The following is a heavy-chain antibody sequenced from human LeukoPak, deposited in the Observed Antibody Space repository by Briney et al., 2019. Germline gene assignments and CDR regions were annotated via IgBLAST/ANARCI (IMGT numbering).Heavy chain of an antibody. CDR2: INHSGST. Sequence: SETLSLTCAVYGGSFSGYYWSWIRQPPGKGLEWIGEINHSGSTNYNPSLKSRVTISVDTSKNQFSLKLSSLTAADTAVYYCARGTRRWLPIDCWGQGTLVTVSS. J-gene: IGHJ4*02. CDR1: GGSFSGYY. D-gene: IGHD6-19*01. CDR3: ARGTRRWLPIDC. V-gene: IGHV4-34*01.